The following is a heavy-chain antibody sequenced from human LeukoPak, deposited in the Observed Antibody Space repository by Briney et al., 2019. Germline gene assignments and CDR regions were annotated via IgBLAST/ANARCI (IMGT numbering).Heavy chain of an antibody. CDR1: GGSFSGYY. Sequence: SETLSLTCAVYGGSFSGYYWSWIRQPPGKGLEWIGEINHSGSTNYIPSLKSRVTISVDTSKNQFSLKLSSVTAADTAVYYCARGDYYDSSGYGYYFDYWGQGTLVTVSS. D-gene: IGHD3-22*01. V-gene: IGHV4-34*01. J-gene: IGHJ4*02. CDR2: INHSGST. CDR3: ARGDYYDSSGYGYYFDY.